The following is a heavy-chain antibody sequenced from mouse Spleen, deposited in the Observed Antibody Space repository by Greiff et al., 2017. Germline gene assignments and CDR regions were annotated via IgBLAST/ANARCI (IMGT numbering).Heavy chain of an antibody. Sequence: QVQLQQSGAELVRPGTSVKVSCKASGYAFTNYLIEWVKQRPGQGLEWIGVINPGSGGTNYNEKFKGKATLTADKSSSTAYMQLSSLTSEDSAVYFCARGSLAQTGTDPVFDYWGQGTTLTVSS. CDR1: GYAFTNYL. D-gene: IGHD4-1*01. V-gene: IGHV1-54*01. J-gene: IGHJ2*01. CDR2: INPGSGGT. CDR3: ARGSLAQTGTDPVFDY.